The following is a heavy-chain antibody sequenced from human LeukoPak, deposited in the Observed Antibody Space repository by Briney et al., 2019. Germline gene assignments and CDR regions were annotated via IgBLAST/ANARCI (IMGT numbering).Heavy chain of an antibody. CDR3: AGTDYGDYYFDY. D-gene: IGHD4-17*01. V-gene: IGHV4-34*01. Sequence: PSETLSLTCAVYGGSFSGYYWSWIRQPPGKGLEWIGEINHSGSTNYNPSLKSRVTISVDTSKNQFSLKLSSVTAADTAVYYCAGTDYGDYYFDYWGQGTLVTVSS. J-gene: IGHJ4*02. CDR2: INHSGST. CDR1: GGSFSGYY.